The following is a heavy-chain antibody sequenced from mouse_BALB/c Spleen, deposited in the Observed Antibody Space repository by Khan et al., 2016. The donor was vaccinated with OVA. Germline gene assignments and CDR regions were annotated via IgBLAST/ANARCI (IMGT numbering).Heavy chain of an antibody. CDR1: GYTFTSYW. J-gene: IGHJ4*01. V-gene: IGHV1-7*01. Sequence: QVQLQQSGAGLAKPGASVKMSCKASGYTFTSYWMHWVKQRPGQGLEWIGYINPSTGYTEYNQKFKDKATLTADKSSSTAYMQLSSLTSEDSAVYYCARKCAEPAMDYWGQGTSVTVSS. CDR3: ARKCAEPAMDY. CDR2: INPSTGYT.